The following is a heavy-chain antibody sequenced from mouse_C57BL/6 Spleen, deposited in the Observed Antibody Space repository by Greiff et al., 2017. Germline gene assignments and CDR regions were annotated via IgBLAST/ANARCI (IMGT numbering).Heavy chain of an antibody. Sequence: EVQLQQSGPELVKPGASVKISCKASGYTFTDYYMNWVKQSHGKSLEWIGDINPNNGGTSYNQKFKGKATLTVDKSSSTAYMELRSLTSEDSAVYYCARSPYYDGSSAYYFDYWGQGTTLTVSS. D-gene: IGHD1-1*01. V-gene: IGHV1-26*01. CDR1: GYTFTDYY. J-gene: IGHJ2*01. CDR3: ARSPYYDGSSAYYFDY. CDR2: INPNNGGT.